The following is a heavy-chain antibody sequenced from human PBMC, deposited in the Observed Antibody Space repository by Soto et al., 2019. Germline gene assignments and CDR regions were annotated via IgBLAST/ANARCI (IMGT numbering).Heavy chain of an antibody. CDR3: AKGGVRYYGMDV. V-gene: IGHV3-23*01. J-gene: IGHJ6*02. Sequence: EVQLLESGGGLVQPGGSLRLSCAASGFTFSSYAMSWVRQAPGKGLEWVSAISGSGGSTYYADSVKGRFTIPRDNSKNTLYLQMNSLRAEDTAVYYCAKGGVRYYGMDVWGQGTTVTVSS. D-gene: IGHD3-10*01. CDR1: GFTFSSYA. CDR2: ISGSGGST.